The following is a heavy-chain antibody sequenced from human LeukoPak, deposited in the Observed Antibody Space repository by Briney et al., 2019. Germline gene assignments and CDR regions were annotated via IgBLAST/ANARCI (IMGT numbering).Heavy chain of an antibody. CDR1: GGSISSSSYY. D-gene: IGHD2-15*01. V-gene: IGHV4-39*07. J-gene: IGHJ5*02. CDR3: ARALLQRWVFDP. CDR2: IYYSGST. Sequence: SETLSLTCTVSGGSISSSSYYWGWIRQPPGKGLEWIGSIYYSGSTYYNPSLTSRVTISVDTSKNQFSLKLSSVTAADTAVYYCARALLQRWVFDPWGQGTLVTVSS.